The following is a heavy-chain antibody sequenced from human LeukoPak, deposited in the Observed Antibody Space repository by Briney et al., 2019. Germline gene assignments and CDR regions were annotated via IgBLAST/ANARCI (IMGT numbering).Heavy chain of an antibody. V-gene: IGHV3-23*01. CDR2: ISGSGGST. CDR3: AKDMDTAMVFDY. Sequence: GGSLRLSCAASGFTFSSYAMSWVRQAPGKGLEWDSAISGSGGSTYYADSVKGRFTISRNNSKNTLYLQMNSLRAEDTAVYYCAKDMDTAMVFDYWGQGTLVTVSS. J-gene: IGHJ4*02. D-gene: IGHD5-18*01. CDR1: GFTFSSYA.